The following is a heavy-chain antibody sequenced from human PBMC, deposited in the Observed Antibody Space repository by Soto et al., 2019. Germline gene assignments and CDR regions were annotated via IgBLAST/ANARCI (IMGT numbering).Heavy chain of an antibody. CDR3: ARGGYYDSSGYYPEYFQH. J-gene: IGHJ1*01. CDR2: IIPIFGTA. CDR1: GGTFSSYA. D-gene: IGHD3-22*01. Sequence: GASVKVSCKASGGTFSSYAISWVRQAPGQGLEWMGGIIPIFGTANYAQKFQGRVTITADESTSTAYMELSSLRSEDTAVYYCARGGYYDSSGYYPEYFQHWGQGTLVTVSS. V-gene: IGHV1-69*13.